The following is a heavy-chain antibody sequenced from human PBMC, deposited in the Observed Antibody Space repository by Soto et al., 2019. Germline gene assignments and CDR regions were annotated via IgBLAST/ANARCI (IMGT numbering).Heavy chain of an antibody. Sequence: GGSLRLSCAASGFTFSTYSMDWVRQAPGKGLEWVSYISSSSGSIYYADSVKGRFTISRDSSKNSLYLQMSSLRSEDTALYYCSTAHYGDYPNGFDSWGHGTLVTGSS. D-gene: IGHD4-17*01. CDR1: GFTFSTYS. V-gene: IGHV3-48*01. J-gene: IGHJ5*01. CDR3: STAHYGDYPNGFDS. CDR2: ISSSSGSI.